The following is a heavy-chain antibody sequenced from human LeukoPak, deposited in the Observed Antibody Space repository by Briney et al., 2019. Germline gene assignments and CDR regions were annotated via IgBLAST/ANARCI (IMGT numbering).Heavy chain of an antibody. V-gene: IGHV3-48*03. CDR2: ISSSGSTI. D-gene: IGHD3-22*01. J-gene: IGHJ3*02. CDR3: ANNYYDSSGYYYDAFDI. Sequence: GGSLRLSCAASGFTFSSYEMNWVRQAPGKGLEWVSYISSSGSTICYADSVKGRFTISRDNSKNTLYLQMNSLRAEDTAVYYCANNYYDSSGYYYDAFDIWGQGTMVTVSS. CDR1: GFTFSSYE.